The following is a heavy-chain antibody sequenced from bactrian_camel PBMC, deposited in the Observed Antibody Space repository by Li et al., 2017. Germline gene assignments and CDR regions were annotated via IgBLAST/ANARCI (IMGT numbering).Heavy chain of an antibody. CDR2: IYTGSGNT. J-gene: IGHJ4*01. D-gene: IGHD6*01. V-gene: IGHV3S54*01. CDR1: ADITANC. CDR3: TKCPGPDWAPCSPNY. Sequence: HVQLVESGGGAVQAGASLTLSCVASADITANCMGWFRQAPGKEREGVARIYTGSGNTYYADSVKGRFTISRDNAKNTLYLQMNSLKPEDTAMYYCTKCPGPDWAPCSPNYRGQGTQVTV.